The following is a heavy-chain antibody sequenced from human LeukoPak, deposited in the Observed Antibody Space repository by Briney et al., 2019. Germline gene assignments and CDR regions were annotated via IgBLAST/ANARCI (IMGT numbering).Heavy chain of an antibody. CDR2: INAGNGNT. CDR1: GYTFTSYA. V-gene: IGHV1-3*01. D-gene: IGHD3-9*01. J-gene: IGHJ3*02. CDR3: ARILTGYPDDAFDI. Sequence: GASVKVSCKASGYTFTSYAMHWVRQAPGQRLEWMGWINAGNGNTKYSQKFQGRVTITRDTSASTAYMELSSLRSEDTAMYYCARILTGYPDDAFDIWGQGTMVTVSS.